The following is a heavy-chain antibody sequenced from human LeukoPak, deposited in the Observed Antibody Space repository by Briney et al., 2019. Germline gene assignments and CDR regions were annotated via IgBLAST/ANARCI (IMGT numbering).Heavy chain of an antibody. D-gene: IGHD2-15*01. J-gene: IGHJ4*02. Sequence: GGSLRLSCAASGFTFSSYWMSWVRQAPGKGLEWVANIRQDGSEKYYVDSVKGRFTISRDNAKNSLYLQMNSLRAEDTAVYYCARDSDGGSHIVDYWGQGTLVTVSS. CDR3: ARDSDGGSHIVDY. V-gene: IGHV3-7*03. CDR1: GFTFSSYW. CDR2: IRQDGSEK.